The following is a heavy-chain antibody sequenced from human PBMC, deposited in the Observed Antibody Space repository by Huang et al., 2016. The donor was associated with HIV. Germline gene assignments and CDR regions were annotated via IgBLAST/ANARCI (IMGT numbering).Heavy chain of an antibody. CDR3: AKDGRWRSGGTSYGEY. CDR1: GFWFNKYG. Sequence: QVRLVESGGGVVQPGRALRLSCAASGFWFNKYGMLWVRLAPGKGMEWGAMISYDGNKKNYIDSVEGRFNVSRDSSKNTLYLQMNSLRHEDTAVYYCAKDGRWRSGGTSYGEYWGQGIQVTVSS. V-gene: IGHV3-30*18. D-gene: IGHD2-15*01. J-gene: IGHJ4*02. CDR2: ISYDGNKK.